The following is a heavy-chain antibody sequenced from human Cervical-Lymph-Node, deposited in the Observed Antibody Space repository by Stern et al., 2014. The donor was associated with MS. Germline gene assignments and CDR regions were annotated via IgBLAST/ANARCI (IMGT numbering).Heavy chain of an antibody. V-gene: IGHV4-39*01. D-gene: IGHD2-2*01. Sequence: QVQLQESGPGLVKPSETLSLTCTVSGGSISSSSYYWGWIRQPPGKGLEWIGSIYYSGSTYYNPSLKSRVTISGDTSKNPFSLKLSSVTAADTAVYYCAPSGCSSTSCPNWYFDLWGRGTLVTVSS. CDR3: APSGCSSTSCPNWYFDL. CDR1: GGSISSSSYY. CDR2: IYYSGST. J-gene: IGHJ2*01.